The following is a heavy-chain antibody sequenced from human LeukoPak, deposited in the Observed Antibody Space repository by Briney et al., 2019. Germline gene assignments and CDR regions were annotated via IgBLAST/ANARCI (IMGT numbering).Heavy chain of an antibody. J-gene: IGHJ4*02. V-gene: IGHV3-21*01. CDR3: GRVHVGTDMVDFDY. CDR1: GFTFSTYS. Sequence: GGSLRLSCAASGFTFSTYSMNWVRQAPGKGLEWVSSIHSSSGSIYYADSLKGRFTISRDNAKNSLYLQMNSLRADDTAVYYCGRVHVGTDMVDFDYWGQGTLVTVSS. D-gene: IGHD5-18*01. CDR2: IHSSSGSI.